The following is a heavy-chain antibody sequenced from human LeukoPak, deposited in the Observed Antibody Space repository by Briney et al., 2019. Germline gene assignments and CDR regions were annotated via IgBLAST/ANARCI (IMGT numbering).Heavy chain of an antibody. CDR1: GGSFSGYY. D-gene: IGHD3-10*01. CDR3: ARGHVLLWFGELSDYGMDV. Sequence: SETLSLTYAVYGGSFSGYYWSWIRQPPGKGLEWIGEINHSGSTNYNPSLKSRVTISVDTSKNQFSLKLSSVTAADTAVYYCARGHVLLWFGELSDYGMDVWGQGTTVTVSS. V-gene: IGHV4-34*01. J-gene: IGHJ6*02. CDR2: INHSGST.